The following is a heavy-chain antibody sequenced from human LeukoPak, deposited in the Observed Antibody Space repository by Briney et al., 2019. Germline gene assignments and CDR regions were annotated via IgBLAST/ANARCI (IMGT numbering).Heavy chain of an antibody. CDR2: INPSGGST. Sequence: ASVNVSCKTSGYTFTSYYIHWVRQAPGQGLEWMGIINPSGGSTSYAQKFQGRVTMTRDTSTSTVYMYLSSLRSEDTAVYYCARDSLYGVVDYWGQGTLVTVSS. CDR1: GYTFTSYY. J-gene: IGHJ4*02. D-gene: IGHD4-17*01. CDR3: ARDSLYGVVDY. V-gene: IGHV1-46*01.